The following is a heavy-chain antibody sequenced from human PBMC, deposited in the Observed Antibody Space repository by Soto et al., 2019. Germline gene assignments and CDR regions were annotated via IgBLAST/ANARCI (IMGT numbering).Heavy chain of an antibody. Sequence: SVKVSCKASGDTFSSYAISWVRQAPGQGLEWMGGIIPIFGTANYAQKFQGRVTITADESTSTAYMELSSLRSEDTAVYYCARDSYYYDSSGSQPFDYWGQGTLVTVSS. D-gene: IGHD3-22*01. V-gene: IGHV1-69*13. CDR3: ARDSYYYDSSGSQPFDY. CDR1: GDTFSSYA. J-gene: IGHJ4*02. CDR2: IIPIFGTA.